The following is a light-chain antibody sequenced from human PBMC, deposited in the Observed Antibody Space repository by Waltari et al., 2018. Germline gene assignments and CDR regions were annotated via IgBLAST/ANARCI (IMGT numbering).Light chain of an antibody. Sequence: SYELTQPPSVSVSPGQTASITCSGDILGNKYASWYQQTPGQSPLLVIYQDTKRPSGIPERFSGSKSGNAATLAISGTQAMDEADYYCQALGTGAWVFGGGTKLTVL. CDR1: ILGNKY. CDR2: QDT. CDR3: QALGTGAWV. V-gene: IGLV3-1*01. J-gene: IGLJ3*02.